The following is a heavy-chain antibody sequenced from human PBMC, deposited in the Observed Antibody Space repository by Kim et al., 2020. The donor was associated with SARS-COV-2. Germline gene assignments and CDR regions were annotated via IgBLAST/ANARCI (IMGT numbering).Heavy chain of an antibody. V-gene: IGHV4-39*01. D-gene: IGHD6-13*01. CDR3: ARAMGIAAPGTNFDY. Sequence: SETLSLTCTVSGGSISSSSYYWGWIRQPPGKGLEWIGSIYYSGSTYYNPSLKSRLTISVDTSKNQFSLRLSSVTAADTAVYYCARAMGIAAPGTNFDYWGQGTLVTVSS. CDR2: IYYSGST. CDR1: GGSISSSSYY. J-gene: IGHJ4*02.